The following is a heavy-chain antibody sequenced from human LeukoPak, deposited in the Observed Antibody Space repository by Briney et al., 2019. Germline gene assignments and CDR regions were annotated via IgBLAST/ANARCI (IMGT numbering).Heavy chain of an antibody. D-gene: IGHD3-9*01. Sequence: ASVTVSCKASGYTFTSYAMSWVRQAPGQGLEWMGWINTNTGNPTYAQGFTGRFVFSLDTSVSTAYLQISSLKAEDTAVYYCARFDFADSYFYGMDVWGQGTTVTVSS. CDR3: ARFDFADSYFYGMDV. CDR1: GYTFTSYA. J-gene: IGHJ6*02. V-gene: IGHV7-4-1*02. CDR2: INTNTGNP.